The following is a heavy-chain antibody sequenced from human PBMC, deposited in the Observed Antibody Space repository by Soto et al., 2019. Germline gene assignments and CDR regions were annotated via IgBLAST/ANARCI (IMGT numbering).Heavy chain of an antibody. Sequence: QVQLVQFGADVKKPGASVKVSCKASGGTFSSYAISCVRQAPGQGLEWMCGIIPIFGSANYAQKIQGRVATTADESTSTAYMDLSRLRSEDTAVYYCARGDCSGGSCCYFDYWRQGTLVTVSS. J-gene: IGHJ4*02. CDR3: ARGDCSGGSCCYFDY. V-gene: IGHV1-69*01. CDR1: GGTFSSYA. CDR2: IIPIFGSA. D-gene: IGHD2-15*01.